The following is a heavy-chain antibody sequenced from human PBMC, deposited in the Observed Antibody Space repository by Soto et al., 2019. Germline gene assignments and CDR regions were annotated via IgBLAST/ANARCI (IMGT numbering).Heavy chain of an antibody. D-gene: IGHD3-10*01. CDR3: ARGLNYGGSGSRSYGMDV. V-gene: IGHV6-1*01. Sequence: SQTLSLTCAISGDSVSSNSAAWNWIRQSPSRGLEWLGRTYYRSKWYNDYAVSVESRITINPDPSKNQFSLQLNSVTPEDTAISYCARGLNYGGSGSRSYGMDVWGQGTTVTVSS. CDR2: TYYRSKWYN. J-gene: IGHJ6*02. CDR1: GDSVSSNSAA.